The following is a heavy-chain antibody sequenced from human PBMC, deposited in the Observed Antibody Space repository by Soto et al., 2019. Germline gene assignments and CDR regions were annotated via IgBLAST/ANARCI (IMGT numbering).Heavy chain of an antibody. Sequence: GASVKVSCKASGYTFTSYGISWVRQAPGQGLEWMGWISAYNGNTNYAQKLQGRVTMTTDTSTSTAYMELRSLRSDDTAVYYCARALVSVDGITGTKGHTGLDPWGQGTLVTVSS. CDR2: ISAYNGNT. J-gene: IGHJ5*02. CDR3: ARALVSVDGITGTKGHTGLDP. D-gene: IGHD1-7*01. CDR1: GYTFTSYG. V-gene: IGHV1-18*01.